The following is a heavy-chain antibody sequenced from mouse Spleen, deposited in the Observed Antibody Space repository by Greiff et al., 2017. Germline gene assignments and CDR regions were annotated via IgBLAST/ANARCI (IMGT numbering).Heavy chain of an antibody. CDR3: ASGGLRRAMDY. CDR2: ISSGSSTI. V-gene: IGHV5-17*01. D-gene: IGHD2-4*01. J-gene: IGHJ4*01. CDR1: GFTFSDYG. Sequence: EVKLMESGGGLVKPGGSLKLSCAASGFTFSDYGMHWVRQAPEKGLEWVAYISSGSSTIYYADTVKGRFTISRDNAKNTLFLQMTSLRSEDTAMYYCASGGLRRAMDYWGQGTSVTVSS.